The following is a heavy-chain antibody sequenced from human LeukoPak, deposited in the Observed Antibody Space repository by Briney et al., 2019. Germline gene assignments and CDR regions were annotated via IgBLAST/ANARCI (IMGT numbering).Heavy chain of an antibody. V-gene: IGHV1-2*02. D-gene: IGHD5-24*01. J-gene: IGHJ4*02. Sequence: ASVKVSCKASGYTFTGYYMHCVRQAPGQGLEWMGWINPNSGGTNYAQKFQGRVTMTRDTSISTAYMELSRLRSDDTAVYYCARVGKGRWLQNHWGQGTLVTVSS. CDR2: INPNSGGT. CDR3: ARVGKGRWLQNH. CDR1: GYTFTGYY.